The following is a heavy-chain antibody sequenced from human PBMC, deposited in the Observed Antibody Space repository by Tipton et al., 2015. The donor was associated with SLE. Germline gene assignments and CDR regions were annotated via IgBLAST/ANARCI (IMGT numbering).Heavy chain of an antibody. CDR3: ARGVISYWYFDL. D-gene: IGHD3-16*02. CDR2: IYTSGST. J-gene: IGHJ2*01. CDR1: GGSISSGNYY. Sequence: TLSLTCTVSGGSISSGNYYWSWIRQPAGKGLEWIGYIYTSGSTKYNPSLKSRVTISVDTSKNQFSLKLSSVTAADTAVYYCARGVISYWYFDLWGRGTLVTVSS. V-gene: IGHV4-61*09.